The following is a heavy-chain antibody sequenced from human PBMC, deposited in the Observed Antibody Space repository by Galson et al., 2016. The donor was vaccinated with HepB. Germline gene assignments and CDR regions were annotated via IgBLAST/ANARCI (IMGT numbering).Heavy chain of an antibody. CDR3: AIDAKTIQTAFDT. CDR1: GFSLSNYW. CDR2: INQDGNDK. Sequence: SLRLSCAASGFSLSNYWTNWVRQAPGKGLERVANINQDGNDKWYVDCVKGRFTISKDNSKNSLYLQMNSLRADDSAVYYCAIDAKTIQTAFDTWGQGTIVTVSS. J-gene: IGHJ3*02. D-gene: IGHD5-18*01. V-gene: IGHV3-7*03.